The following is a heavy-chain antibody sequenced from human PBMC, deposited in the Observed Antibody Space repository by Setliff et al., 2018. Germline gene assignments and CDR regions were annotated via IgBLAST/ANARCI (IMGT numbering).Heavy chain of an antibody. D-gene: IGHD2-15*01. J-gene: IGHJ4*02. CDR2: INPNDGYT. V-gene: IGHV1-46*01. CDR3: IVNMVRPVTGLDS. CDR1: GHSLTSNH. Sequence: ASVKVSCKASGHSLTSNHFHWGRQAPGKGLEWRGTINPNDGYTIYAPAFQGRVAMTTDTSTGTAYMELSGLTSADTAIYYCIVNMVRPVTGLDSWGPGTLVTVSS.